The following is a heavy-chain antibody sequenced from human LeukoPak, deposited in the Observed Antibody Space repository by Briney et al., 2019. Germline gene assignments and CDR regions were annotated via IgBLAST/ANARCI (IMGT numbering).Heavy chain of an antibody. CDR1: GGTFSSYA. Sequence: VASVKVSCKASGGTFSSYAISWVRQTPGQGLEWMGRIIPIFGTANYAQKFQGRVTITTDESTSTAYMELSSLRSEDTAVYYCARSGHSSSWYYFDYWGQGTLVTVSS. V-gene: IGHV1-69*05. CDR2: IIPIFGTA. CDR3: ARSGHSSSWYYFDY. J-gene: IGHJ4*02. D-gene: IGHD6-13*01.